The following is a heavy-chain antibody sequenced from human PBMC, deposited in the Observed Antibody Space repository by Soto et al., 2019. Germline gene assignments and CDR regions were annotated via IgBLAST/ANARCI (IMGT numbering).Heavy chain of an antibody. CDR1: GGSFSSGGYY. Sequence: QVQLQESGPGLVQPSQTLSLTCTVSGGSFSSGGYYWSWFCQHHGKGLEWIGYNYYSGSTYYNSSLKSRVTLSVDTSKNQVSLELTPVAAAYTAVYYCARAPGPSRFVPLGQGTLVTVSS. CDR2: NYYSGST. CDR3: ARAPGPSRFVP. V-gene: IGHV4-31*03. J-gene: IGHJ5*02.